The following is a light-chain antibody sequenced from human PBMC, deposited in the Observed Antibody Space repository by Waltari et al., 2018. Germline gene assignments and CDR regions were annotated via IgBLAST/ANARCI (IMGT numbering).Light chain of an antibody. CDR2: WAS. J-gene: IGKJ1*01. CDR1: QSVLYSHNNKNY. Sequence: DIVMTQSPASLAVSLGAGATINCKSSQSVLYSHNNKNYLGWYQQKPGQPPKLIIYWASIRGSGVPDRFSGSGSGTDFTLTISSLQAEDVAVYYCQQYFGGPTFGQGTKVEIK. CDR3: QQYFGGPT. V-gene: IGKV4-1*01.